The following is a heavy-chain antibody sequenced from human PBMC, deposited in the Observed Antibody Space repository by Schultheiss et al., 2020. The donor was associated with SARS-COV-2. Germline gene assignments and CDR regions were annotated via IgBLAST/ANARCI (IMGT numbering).Heavy chain of an antibody. D-gene: IGHD3-3*01. J-gene: IGHJ3*02. CDR3: AKDARPFWSGYEEAFDI. Sequence: GGSLRLSCAASGFTFSSYDMHWVRQATGKGLEWVSAISGSGGSTSYADSVKGRFTISRDNSKNTLYLQMNSLRAEDTAVYYCAKDARPFWSGYEEAFDIWGQGTMVTVSS. CDR2: ISGSGGST. CDR1: GFTFSSYD. V-gene: IGHV3-23*01.